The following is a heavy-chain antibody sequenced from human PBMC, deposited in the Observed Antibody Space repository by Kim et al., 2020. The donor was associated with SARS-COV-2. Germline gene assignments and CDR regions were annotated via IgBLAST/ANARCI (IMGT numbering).Heavy chain of an antibody. D-gene: IGHD5-18*01. CDR1: GGTFSSYA. J-gene: IGHJ6*01. Sequence: SVKVSCKASGGTFSSYAISWVRQAPGQGLDWMGGIIPIFGTAKYAQKFQGRVTITADEATRTAYMELRRLRSEDPAGYYCARELGRGYSYGYYYYYGMD. V-gene: IGHV1-69*13. CDR3: ARELGRGYSYGYYYYYGMD. CDR2: IIPIFGTA.